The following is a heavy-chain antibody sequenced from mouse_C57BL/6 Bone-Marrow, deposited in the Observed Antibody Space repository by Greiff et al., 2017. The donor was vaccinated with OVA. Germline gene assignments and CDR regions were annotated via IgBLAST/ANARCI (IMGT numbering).Heavy chain of an antibody. V-gene: IGHV1-18*01. Sequence: VQLQQSGPELVKPGASVKIPCKASGYTFPDYNMDWVKQSHGKSLEWIGDINPNNGGTIYNQKFKGKATLTVDKSSSTAYMELRSLTSEDTAVYYCARMGSSIRFAYWGQGTLVTVSA. CDR3: ARMGSSIRFAY. CDR1: GYTFPDYN. J-gene: IGHJ3*01. CDR2: INPNNGGT.